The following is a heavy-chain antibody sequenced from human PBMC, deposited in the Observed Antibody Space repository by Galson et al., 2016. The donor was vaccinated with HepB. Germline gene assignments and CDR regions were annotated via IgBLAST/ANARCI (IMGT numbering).Heavy chain of an antibody. CDR3: ARPTRDGYYDALDI. D-gene: IGHD3-22*01. V-gene: IGHV5-51*01. CDR1: GYSFTTHW. Sequence: QSGAEVKKPGESLRISCKGSGYSFTTHWIAWVRQMPGKGLEWMGIIYPGDSDTRYSPSFQGQVTISADTSVSTAYLQWSSLKASDTAMYFCARPTRDGYYDALDIWGQGTMVTGSS. CDR2: IYPGDSDT. J-gene: IGHJ3*02.